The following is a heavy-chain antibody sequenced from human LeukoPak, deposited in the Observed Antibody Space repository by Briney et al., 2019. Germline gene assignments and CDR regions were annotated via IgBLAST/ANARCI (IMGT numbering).Heavy chain of an antibody. V-gene: IGHV4-38-2*01. CDR3: ARRWIFWYFDL. CDR2: ICHSGST. CDR1: GYSISSGYY. D-gene: IGHD2-2*03. Sequence: SETLSLTCAVSGYSISSGYYWGWIRQPPGKGLEWIGSICHSGSTYYNPSLKSRVTISVDTSKNQFSLKLSSVTAADTAVYYCARRWIFWYFDLWGRGTLVTVSS. J-gene: IGHJ2*01.